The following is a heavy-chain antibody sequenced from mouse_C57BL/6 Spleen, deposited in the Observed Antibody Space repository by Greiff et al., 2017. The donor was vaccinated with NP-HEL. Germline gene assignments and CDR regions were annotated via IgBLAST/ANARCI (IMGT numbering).Heavy chain of an antibody. J-gene: IGHJ2*01. V-gene: IGHV1-42*01. D-gene: IGHD4-1*02. CDR3: ARQLGQGY. CDR2: INPSTGGT. CDR1: GYSFTGSY. Sequence: VQLVASGPFLVKPGASVTISCQASGYSFTGSYLYWVKQSPEKSLEWIGEINPSTGGTTYNQKFKAKATLTVDKSSSTAYMQLKSLTSEDSAVYYCARQLGQGYWGQGTTRTVSS.